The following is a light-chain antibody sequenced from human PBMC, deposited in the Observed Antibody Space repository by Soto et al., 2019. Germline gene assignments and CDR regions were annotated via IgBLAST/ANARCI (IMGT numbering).Light chain of an antibody. CDR1: SSDVGNYNL. CDR2: EGS. CDR3: CSYAGRSTHV. V-gene: IGLV2-23*01. J-gene: IGLJ1*01. Sequence: QSVLSQPASVSGSPGQSITISCTGTSSDVGNYNLVSWYQQHPGKAPKLMIYEGSKRPSGVSNRVSGSKSGNTASLQISILQAEDEADYYCCSYAGRSTHVFGTGSKVTGL.